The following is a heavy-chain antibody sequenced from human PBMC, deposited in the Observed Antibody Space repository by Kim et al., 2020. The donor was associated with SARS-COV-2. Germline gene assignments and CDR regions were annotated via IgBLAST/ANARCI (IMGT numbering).Heavy chain of an antibody. CDR2: IYYSGST. D-gene: IGHD1-1*01. V-gene: IGHV4-39*01. CDR3: ARLPETGKFDY. J-gene: IGHJ4*02. Sequence: SETLSLTCTVSSGSISSSGYYWGWIRQPPGKGLEWIGTIYYSGSTYYNPSLNSRVTISVDTSKDQFSLKLSSVTAADTAVYYCARLPETGKFDYWGQGTLVTVSS. CDR1: SGSISSSGYY.